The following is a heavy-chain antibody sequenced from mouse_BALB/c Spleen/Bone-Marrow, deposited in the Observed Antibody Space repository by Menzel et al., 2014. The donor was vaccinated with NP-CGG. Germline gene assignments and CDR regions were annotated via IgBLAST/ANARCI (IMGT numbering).Heavy chain of an antibody. CDR3: ASRDSSGYVPDY. CDR1: GYTFTSYW. CDR2: IFPGTGTT. D-gene: IGHD3-2*01. V-gene: IGHV1S132*01. Sequence: VKLQESGAELVRPGASVKLSCKTSGYTFTSYWIQWVKQRPGQGLGWIGEIFPGTGTTYYNEKFKGKATLTIDTSSSTAYVQLSSLPFEDSAVYSCASRDSSGYVPDYWGQGTTLTVSS. J-gene: IGHJ2*01.